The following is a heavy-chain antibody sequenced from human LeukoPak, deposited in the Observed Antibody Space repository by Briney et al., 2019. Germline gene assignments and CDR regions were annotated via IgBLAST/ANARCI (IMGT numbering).Heavy chain of an antibody. D-gene: IGHD2-2*01. J-gene: IGHJ4*02. V-gene: IGHV4-31*03. CDR2: IYYSGRT. CDR3: ASGASYCSSTSCYLRGYSNYYFDY. Sequence: SETLSLTCTVSGGSISSGGYYWSWIRRHPGKGLEWIGYIYYSGRTYYNPSLKGRVTISVDTSKNQFCLKLSSVTAADTALYYCASGASYCSSTSCYLRGYSNYYFDYWGQGTLVTVSS. CDR1: GGSISSGGYY.